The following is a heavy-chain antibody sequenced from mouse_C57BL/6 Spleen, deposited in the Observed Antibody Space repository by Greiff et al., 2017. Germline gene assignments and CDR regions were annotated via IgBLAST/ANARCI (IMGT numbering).Heavy chain of an antibody. D-gene: IGHD1-1*02. Sequence: VQLQQSGAELVRPGASVKLSCTASGFNIKDDYMHWVKQRPEQGLEWIGWIDPENGDTEYASKFQGKATITADTSSHTADLQLSRLTSEDTAVYYCTSYEGSSAWFAYWGQGTLVTVSA. CDR2: IDPENGDT. CDR3: TSYEGSSAWFAY. J-gene: IGHJ3*01. V-gene: IGHV14-4*01. CDR1: GFNIKDDY.